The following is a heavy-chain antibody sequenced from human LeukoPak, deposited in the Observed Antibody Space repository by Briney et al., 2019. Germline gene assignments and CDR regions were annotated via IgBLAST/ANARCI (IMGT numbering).Heavy chain of an antibody. CDR3: ARVQAGKWDFDF. CDR1: GFAFSTYS. CDR2: IRSDSSII. J-gene: IGHJ4*02. V-gene: IGHV3-48*01. D-gene: IGHD2-8*01. Sequence: GGSLRLSCAASGFAFSTYSMNWVRQAPGKGLDWVSYIRSDSSIIHYTDSVKGRFTISRDNGKNSLYLQMNSLRAEDTAVYFCARVQAGKWDFDFWGQETLVTVSS.